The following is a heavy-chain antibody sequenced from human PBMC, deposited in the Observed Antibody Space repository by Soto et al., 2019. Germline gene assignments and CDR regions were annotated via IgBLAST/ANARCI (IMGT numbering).Heavy chain of an antibody. CDR1: GFTFSSYS. Sequence: GGSLRLSCAASGFTFSSYSMNWVRQAPGKGLEWVSSISSSSSYIYYADSVKGRFTISRDNAKNSLYLQMNSLRAEDTAVYYCARGIRGYYYYYGMDVWGQGTTVTVSS. CDR2: ISSSSSYI. CDR3: ARGIRGYYYYYGMDV. V-gene: IGHV3-21*04. J-gene: IGHJ6*02.